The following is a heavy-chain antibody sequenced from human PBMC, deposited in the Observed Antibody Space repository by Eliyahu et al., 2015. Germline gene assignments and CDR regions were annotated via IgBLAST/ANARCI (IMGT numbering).Heavy chain of an antibody. Sequence: EVQLVESGGXLVXPGGSLRLSXIASGFTFSDAWXSGVRQAPGKGLEWVGQIKSTIXGGTTDYAAAVEGRFTISRDDSKNTVYLQMSSLKTEDTAMYYCTPVVHFTLAGNWIDPWGQGTLVTVSS. CDR3: TPVVHFTLAGNWIDP. D-gene: IGHD3-3*02. J-gene: IGHJ5*02. V-gene: IGHV3-15*02. CDR2: IKSTIXGGTT. CDR1: GFTFSDAW.